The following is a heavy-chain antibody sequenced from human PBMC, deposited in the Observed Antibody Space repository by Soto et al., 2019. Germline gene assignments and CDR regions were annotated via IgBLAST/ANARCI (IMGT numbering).Heavy chain of an antibody. CDR2: AYYTGRA. CDR3: ARNQAGTVCGLPTHFYYMDV. CDR1: GDSISDYY. J-gene: IGHJ6*03. D-gene: IGHD1-1*01. Sequence: QVQLQESGPGLVKPSETLSLTCTVSGDSISDYYWSWIRQAPGKGLEWIGYAYYTGRADYNPSLKSRVSMSVDTSKNKLSLELTPVTAADTAVYYCARNQAGTVCGLPTHFYYMDVWGKGTTVTVSS. V-gene: IGHV4-59*01.